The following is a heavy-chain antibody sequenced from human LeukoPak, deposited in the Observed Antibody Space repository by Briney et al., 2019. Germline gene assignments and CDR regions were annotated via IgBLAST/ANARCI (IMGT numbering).Heavy chain of an antibody. D-gene: IGHD4-17*01. V-gene: IGHV1-69*02. J-gene: IGHJ4*02. Sequence: VTVSCKASGGIFSSYTFNWVRQAPGQGLEWMGRIIPIPGITNYAETFQGRVTMTSDTSTSTVYMELSRLRSEDTDVYYCARGGYADRIDYWGQGTLVSVSS. CDR1: GGIFSSYT. CDR3: ARGGYADRIDY. CDR2: IIPIPGIT.